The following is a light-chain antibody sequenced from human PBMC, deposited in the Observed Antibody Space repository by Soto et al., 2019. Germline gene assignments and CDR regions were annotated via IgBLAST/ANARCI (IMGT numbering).Light chain of an antibody. V-gene: IGKV3-20*01. CDR1: QSVSSNF. J-gene: IGKJ1*01. Sequence: EIVLTQSPGTLSLSPGDRATLSCRASQSVSSNFLAWYQQKPGQAPRLLIYGASIRATGIPDRFSGSGSGTDFTLTLKRLEPEDFAMSFCHQYGSSPRTFGQGTKVEIK. CDR2: GAS. CDR3: HQYGSSPRT.